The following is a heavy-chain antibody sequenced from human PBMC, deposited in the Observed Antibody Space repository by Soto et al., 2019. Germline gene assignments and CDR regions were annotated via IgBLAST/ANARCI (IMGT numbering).Heavy chain of an antibody. Sequence: EAQLVETGGGLIQPGGSLRLSCAASGILVSVNYMTWVRQAPGKGLEWVSLIYGGSNTYYGDSVKGRFTISRDNSKNTLYLQMNSLRAEDTAVYYCARYHSALYSYGMDVWGQGTAVTV. D-gene: IGHD2-15*01. J-gene: IGHJ6*02. CDR1: GILVSVNY. CDR2: IYGGSNT. CDR3: ARYHSALYSYGMDV. V-gene: IGHV3-53*02.